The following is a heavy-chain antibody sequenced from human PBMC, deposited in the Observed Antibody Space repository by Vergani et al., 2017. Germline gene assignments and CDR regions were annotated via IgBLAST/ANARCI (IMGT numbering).Heavy chain of an antibody. CDR1: GFTFSSYG. Sequence: VQLVESGGGVVQPGRSLRLSCAASGFTFSSYGMHWVRQAPGKGLEWVSSISSSSSYIYYADSVKGRFTISRDNAKNSLYLQMNSLRAEDTAVYYCASPIEYDSSGYYPLWGQGTLVTVSS. CDR2: ISSSSSYI. V-gene: IGHV3-21*01. D-gene: IGHD3-22*01. CDR3: ASPIEYDSSGYYPL. J-gene: IGHJ4*02.